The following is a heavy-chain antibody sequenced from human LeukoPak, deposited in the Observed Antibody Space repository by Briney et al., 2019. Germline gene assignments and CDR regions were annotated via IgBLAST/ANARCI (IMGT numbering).Heavy chain of an antibody. J-gene: IGHJ4*02. CDR1: GGPISGYC. CDR3: ARLWNYAADS. V-gene: IGHV4-4*07. Sequence: PSETLSLTCTVSGGPISGYCWSWIRQPAGKGLEWLGLIYSSGTTTYNPSLKSRVTMSVDTSKNHFSLKLSSVTAADTAVYYCARLWNYAADSWGQGTLVTVSS. D-gene: IGHD1-7*01. CDR2: IYSSGTT.